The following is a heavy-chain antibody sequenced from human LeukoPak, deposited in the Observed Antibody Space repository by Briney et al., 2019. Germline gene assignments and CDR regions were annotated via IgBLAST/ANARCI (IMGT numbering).Heavy chain of an antibody. V-gene: IGHV1-2*02. CDR2: INPNSGGT. Sequence: GASVKVSCNASGGTFSSYAISWVRQAPGQGLEWMGWINPNSGGTNYAQKFQGRVTMTRDTSISTAYMELSRLRSDDTAVYYCARASVLWFGELFGFDYWGQGTLVTVSS. D-gene: IGHD3-10*01. CDR1: GGTFSSYA. CDR3: ARASVLWFGELFGFDY. J-gene: IGHJ4*02.